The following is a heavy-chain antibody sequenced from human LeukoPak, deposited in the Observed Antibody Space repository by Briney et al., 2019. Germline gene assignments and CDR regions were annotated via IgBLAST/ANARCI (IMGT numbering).Heavy chain of an antibody. CDR2: ISGSGGST. V-gene: IGHV3-23*01. D-gene: IGHD3-22*01. CDR3: AKVGYYYDSSGFYYFDY. Sequence: AGGSLRLSCAASGFTFSSYAMSWVRQAPGKWLEWVSAISGSGGSTYYADSVKGRFTISRDNSKNTLYLQMNSLRAEDTAVYYCAKVGYYYDSSGFYYFDYWGQGTLVTVSS. J-gene: IGHJ4*02. CDR1: GFTFSSYA.